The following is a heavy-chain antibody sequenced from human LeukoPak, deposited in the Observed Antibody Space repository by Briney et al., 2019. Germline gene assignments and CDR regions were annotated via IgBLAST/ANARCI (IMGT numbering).Heavy chain of an antibody. CDR3: ARERLWFGELLFYFDY. CDR1: GFTFSSYA. CDR2: ISYDGSNK. D-gene: IGHD3-10*01. Sequence: GGSLRLSCAASGFTFSSYAMHWVRQAPGKGLEWVAVISYDGSNKYYADSVKGRFTISRDNSKNALYLRMNSLGAEDTAVYYCARERLWFGELLFYFDYWGQGTLVTVSS. V-gene: IGHV3-30*04. J-gene: IGHJ4*02.